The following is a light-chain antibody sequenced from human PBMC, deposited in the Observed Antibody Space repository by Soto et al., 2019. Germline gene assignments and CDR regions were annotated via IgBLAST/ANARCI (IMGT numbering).Light chain of an antibody. Sequence: QSVLTQPRSASGTPGQRVTISWSGSISNIGSNTVNWYQQLPGTDPKLLISNNNQRPSGVPDRFSGSKSGTSASMAISGRQSEDEATYYCAAWDDSLNGRVFGGGTKLTVL. CDR2: NNN. V-gene: IGLV1-44*01. J-gene: IGLJ3*02. CDR1: ISNIGSNT. CDR3: AAWDDSLNGRV.